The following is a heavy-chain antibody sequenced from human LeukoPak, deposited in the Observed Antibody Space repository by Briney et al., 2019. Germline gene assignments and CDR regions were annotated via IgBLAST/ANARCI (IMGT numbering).Heavy chain of an antibody. J-gene: IGHJ4*02. CDR1: GGSITGYY. CDR2: VYSSGVG. CDR3: AREEFLHEIDSSGYFVY. D-gene: IGHD3-22*01. Sequence: SETLSLTCTVSGGSITGYYWNWIRQPAGQGLEWLGRVYSSGVGNYNPSLTSRVTISVDTSKNQFSLKLTSLTAADTAVYYCAREEFLHEIDSSGYFVYWGQGTLVTVSS. V-gene: IGHV4-4*07.